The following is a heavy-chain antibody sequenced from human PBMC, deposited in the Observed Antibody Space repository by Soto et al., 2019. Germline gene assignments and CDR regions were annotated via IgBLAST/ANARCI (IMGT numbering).Heavy chain of an antibody. CDR1: GGSLSSYY. V-gene: IGHV4-59*01. D-gene: IGHD6-13*01. CDR2: IYYSGST. CDR3: ASIAAAPGYYYYYYGMDV. Sequence: SETLSLTCTVSGGSLSSYYWSWIRQPPGKGLEWIGYIYYSGSTNYNPSLKSRVTISVDTSKNQFSLKLSSVTAADTAVYYCASIAAAPGYYYYYYGMDVWGQGTTVTVSS. J-gene: IGHJ6*02.